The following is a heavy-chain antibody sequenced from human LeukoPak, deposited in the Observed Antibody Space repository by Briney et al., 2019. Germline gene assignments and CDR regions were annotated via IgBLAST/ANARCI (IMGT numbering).Heavy chain of an antibody. CDR3: GRDLGGRSGY. Sequence: GGSLRLSCAVSGFTFRTYCMHWVRQVPGEGLVWVSRINEDGSITNYADSVKGRFSISRDNAKNTLYLQMNSLRAEDTAVYYCGRDLGGRSGYWGQGTLVTVSS. CDR1: GFTFRTYC. J-gene: IGHJ4*02. D-gene: IGHD1-26*01. CDR2: INEDGSIT. V-gene: IGHV3-74*01.